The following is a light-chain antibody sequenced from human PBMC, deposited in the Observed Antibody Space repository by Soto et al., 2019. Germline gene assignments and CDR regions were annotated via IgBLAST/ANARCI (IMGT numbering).Light chain of an antibody. J-gene: IGKJ4*01. CDR2: KAS. CDR1: QSISSW. V-gene: IGKV1-5*03. CDR3: QQYNSYPLT. Sequence: DIQMTQSPSTLSASVGDRVTITCRASQSISSWLAWYQQKPGKAPNLLIYKASSLESGVPSRFSGSGSGKEFTLTIISLEPDDFATYYCQQYNSYPLTFGGGTKVEIK.